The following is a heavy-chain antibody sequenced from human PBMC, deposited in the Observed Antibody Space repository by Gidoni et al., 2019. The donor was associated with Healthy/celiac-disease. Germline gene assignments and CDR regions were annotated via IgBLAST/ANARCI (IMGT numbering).Heavy chain of an antibody. CDR3: AKAQVLPGYSSSWYPEAFDY. CDR2: ISWNSGSI. Sequence: EVQLVESGGGLVQPGRSLRLSCAASGFTFDEYAMHWVRQAPGKGLEWVSGISWNSGSIGYADSVKGRFTISRDNAKNSLYLQMNSLRAEDTALYYCAKAQVLPGYSSSWYPEAFDYWGQGTLVTVSS. CDR1: GFTFDEYA. V-gene: IGHV3-9*01. J-gene: IGHJ4*02. D-gene: IGHD6-13*01.